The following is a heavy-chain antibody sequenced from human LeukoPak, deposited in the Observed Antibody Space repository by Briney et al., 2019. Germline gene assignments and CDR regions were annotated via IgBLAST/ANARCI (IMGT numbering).Heavy chain of an antibody. CDR2: INPSGGST. CDR3: ARDGIAAYGGYDY. CDR1: GYTFTSYY. D-gene: IGHD5-12*01. V-gene: IGHV1-46*01. J-gene: IGHJ4*02. Sequence: GASVKVSCEASGYTFTSYYMHWVRQAPGQGLEWMGIINPSGGSTSYAQKFQGRVTMTRDTSTSTVYMELSSLRSEAPAVYYCARDGIAAYGGYDYWGQGTLVTVSS.